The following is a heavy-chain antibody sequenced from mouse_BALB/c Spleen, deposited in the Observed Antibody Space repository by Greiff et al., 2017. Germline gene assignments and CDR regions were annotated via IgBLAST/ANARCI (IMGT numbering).Heavy chain of an antibody. CDR3: APTGTGFAY. J-gene: IGHJ3*01. CDR1: GYSFTGYY. CDR2: INPYNGAT. V-gene: IGHV1-31*01. D-gene: IGHD4-1*02. Sequence: EVQLQQSGPELVKPGASVKISCKASGYSFTGYYMHWVKQSHVKSLEWIGRINPYNGATSYNQNFKDKASLTVDKSSSTAYMELHSLTSEDSAVYYCAPTGTGFAYWGQGTLVTVSA.